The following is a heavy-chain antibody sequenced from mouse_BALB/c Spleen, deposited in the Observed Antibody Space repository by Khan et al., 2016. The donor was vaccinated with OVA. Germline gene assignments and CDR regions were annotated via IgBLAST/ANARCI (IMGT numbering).Heavy chain of an antibody. D-gene: IGHD2-1*01. Sequence: EVMLVESGGGLVKPGGSLKLSCAASGFTFSTFAMSWVRQTPEKRLEWVATISSDGDYTYYPDNVTGRFTISRDNAKNTLYLQMSSLRSEDTAMYYCARSPYGSFAYWGQGTLVTVSA. CDR1: GFTFSTFA. V-gene: IGHV5-9-1*01. CDR3: ARSPYGSFAY. CDR2: ISSDGDYT. J-gene: IGHJ3*01.